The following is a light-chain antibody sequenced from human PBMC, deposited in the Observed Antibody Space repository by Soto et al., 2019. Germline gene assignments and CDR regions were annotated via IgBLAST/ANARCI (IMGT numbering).Light chain of an antibody. J-gene: IGKJ1*01. CDR3: QQYNSYPRT. Sequence: DIQMTQSPSTLSASVGDRVTITCRASQTISTWLAWYQQKPGKAPELLIYDASTLESGVPSRFSGSGSGTEFTLTISSLQPDDFATYYCQQYNSYPRTFGQGTKVDI. V-gene: IGKV1-5*01. CDR1: QTISTW. CDR2: DAS.